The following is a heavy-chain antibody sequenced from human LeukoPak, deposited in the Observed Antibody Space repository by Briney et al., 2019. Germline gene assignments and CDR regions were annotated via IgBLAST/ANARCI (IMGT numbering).Heavy chain of an antibody. Sequence: PGGSLRLSCAASGFSLNNYGMHWVRQAPGKGLEWVSFIRHEGTDQRYADSVKGRFTISRDSSKNIVYLQMNNLRTEDTAIYYCAKDIRQIWFLDLWGQGTLVTVSS. CDR1: GFSLNNYG. V-gene: IGHV3-30*02. CDR2: IRHEGTDQ. J-gene: IGHJ5*02. D-gene: IGHD5-18*01. CDR3: AKDIRQIWFLDL.